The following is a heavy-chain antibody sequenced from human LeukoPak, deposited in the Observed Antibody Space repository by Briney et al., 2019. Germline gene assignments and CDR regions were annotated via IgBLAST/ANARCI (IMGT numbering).Heavy chain of an antibody. CDR2: IYHSGST. V-gene: IGHV4-38-2*02. D-gene: IGHD2-2*01. Sequence: SETLSLTCTVSGYSISSGYYWGWIRQPPGKGLEWIGSIYHSGSTYYNPSLKSRVTISVDTSKNQFSLKLSSVTAADTAVYYCARGPIVVVPAAPDYYYMDVWGKGTTVTVSS. CDR1: GYSISSGYY. CDR3: ARGPIVVVPAAPDYYYMDV. J-gene: IGHJ6*03.